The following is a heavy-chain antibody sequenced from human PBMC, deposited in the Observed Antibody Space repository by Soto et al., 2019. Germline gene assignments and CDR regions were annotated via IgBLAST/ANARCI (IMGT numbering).Heavy chain of an antibody. V-gene: IGHV4-4*02. CDR2: ISHSGTA. J-gene: IGHJ3*02. D-gene: IGHD6-13*01. CDR1: GGSITSNNW. Sequence: XETLSLTCAVSGGSITSNNWWTWFRQPPGKGLEWIGEISHSGTANYKPSLRSRVTISVDNSKKQVSLRLTSVTAADTAVFYCARSHTSSWYGGGAFDIWGQGIMVTVSS. CDR3: ARSHTSSWYGGGAFDI.